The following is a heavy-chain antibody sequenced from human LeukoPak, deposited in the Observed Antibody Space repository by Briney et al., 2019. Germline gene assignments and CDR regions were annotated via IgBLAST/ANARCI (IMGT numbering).Heavy chain of an antibody. V-gene: IGHV3-48*01. Sequence: GGSPRLSCAASGFTFSNYSMNWVRQAPGKGLEWVSYISSGSITIYYADSVKGRFTISRDNAKNSLYLQMNSLRAEDTAVYYCARETYSYDSSGYYYPSGFDYWGQGTLVTVSS. CDR1: GFTFSNYS. J-gene: IGHJ4*02. CDR2: ISSGSITI. CDR3: ARETYSYDSSGYYYPSGFDY. D-gene: IGHD3-22*01.